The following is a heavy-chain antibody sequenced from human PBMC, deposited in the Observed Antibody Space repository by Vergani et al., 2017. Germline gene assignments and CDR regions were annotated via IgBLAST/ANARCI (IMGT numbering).Heavy chain of an antibody. CDR3: ARDEYCTNGVCSDYYYYYMDV. D-gene: IGHD2-8*01. CDR1: GGSISSYY. J-gene: IGHJ6*03. CDR2: IYYSGST. V-gene: IGHV4-59*12. Sequence: QVQLQESGPGLVKPSQTLSLTCTVSGGSISSYYWSWIRQPPGKGLEWIGYIYYSGSTNYNPSLKSRVTISVDTSKNQYSLQLNSVTHEDTAVYYCARDEYCTNGVCSDYYYYYMDVWGKGTTVTVSS.